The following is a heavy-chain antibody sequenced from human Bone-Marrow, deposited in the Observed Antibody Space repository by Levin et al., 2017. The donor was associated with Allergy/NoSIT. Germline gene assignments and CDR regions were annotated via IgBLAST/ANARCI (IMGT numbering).Heavy chain of an antibody. D-gene: IGHD6-13*01. CDR3: AKVDSSSWNPPEYYFDC. J-gene: IGHJ4*02. CDR2: IYYGGRT. Sequence: PSETLSLTCTVSGASLTSHYWSWIRQSPGKGLEWIGFIYYGGRTNYNPSLKSRVRISVDTSKNQFSLRLATVTAADTAVYYCAKVDSSSWNPPEYYFDCWGQGALVAVSS. V-gene: IGHV4-59*11. CDR1: GASLTSHY.